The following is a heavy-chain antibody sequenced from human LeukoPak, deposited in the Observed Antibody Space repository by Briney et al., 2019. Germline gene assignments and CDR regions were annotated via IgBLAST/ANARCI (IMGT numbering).Heavy chain of an antibody. CDR3: VRSRGGDFDH. D-gene: IGHD3-16*01. J-gene: IGHJ4*02. CDR1: GDSVSSNSVA. Sequence: SQTLSLTCAISGDSVSSNSVAWNWIRQSPSRGLEWLGRTYYRSKWSNDYAVSVRSRITVNPDTSKNQFSLQLNPVTPADAAVYYCVRSRGGDFDHWGQGTLVTVSS. V-gene: IGHV6-1*01. CDR2: TYYRSKWSN.